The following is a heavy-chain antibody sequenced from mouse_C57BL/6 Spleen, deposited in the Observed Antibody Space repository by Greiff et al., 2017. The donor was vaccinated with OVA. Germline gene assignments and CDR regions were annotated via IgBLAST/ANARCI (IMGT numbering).Heavy chain of an antibody. J-gene: IGHJ3*01. CDR1: GYAFTNYL. CDR2: INPGSGGT. V-gene: IGHV1-54*01. CDR3: ARGPFGY. Sequence: VPGVESGAELVRPGTSVKVSCKASGYAFTNYLIAWVKQRPGKGLEWIGMINPGSGGTNYHEKFKGKGTLTADKSSSTAFMQLSSLTSEDSAVYFCARGPFGYWGQGALVTVS.